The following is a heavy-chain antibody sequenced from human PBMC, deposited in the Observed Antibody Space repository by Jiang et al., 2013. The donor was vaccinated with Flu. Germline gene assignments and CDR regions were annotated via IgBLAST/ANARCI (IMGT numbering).Heavy chain of an antibody. Sequence: SLKSRVTISVDTSKNQFSLKLSSVTAADTAVYYCARDVTYGDYELFDYWGQGTLVTVSS. D-gene: IGHD4-17*01. V-gene: IGHV4-30-2*05. CDR3: ARDVTYGDYELFDY. J-gene: IGHJ4*02.